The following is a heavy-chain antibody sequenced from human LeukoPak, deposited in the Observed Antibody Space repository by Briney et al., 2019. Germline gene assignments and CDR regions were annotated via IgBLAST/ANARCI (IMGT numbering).Heavy chain of an antibody. CDR1: GITFSSYG. Sequence: GGSLRLSCAASGITFSSYGMHWVRQAPGKGLEWVAFIQYDESNKYYADSVKGRFTISRDNSKNTLYLQMNSLRAEDTAVYYCAKDQAHDYSNYWFPFDYWGQGTLVTVSS. D-gene: IGHD4-11*01. J-gene: IGHJ4*02. CDR3: AKDQAHDYSNYWFPFDY. CDR2: IQYDESNK. V-gene: IGHV3-30*02.